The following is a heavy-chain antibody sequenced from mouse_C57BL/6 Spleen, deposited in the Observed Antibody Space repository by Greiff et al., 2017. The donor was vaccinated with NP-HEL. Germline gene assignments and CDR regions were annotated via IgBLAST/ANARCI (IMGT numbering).Heavy chain of an antibody. CDR3: ARRDYYGSSYFDY. V-gene: IGHV1-52*01. CDR2: IDPSDSET. CDR1: GYTFTSYW. Sequence: QVQLQQPGAELVRPGSSVKLSCKASGYTFTSYWMHWVKQRPIQGLEWIGNIDPSDSETHYNQKFKDKATLTADKSSSTAYMQLSSLTSEDSAVYYCARRDYYGSSYFDYWGQGTTLTVSS. D-gene: IGHD1-1*01. J-gene: IGHJ2*01.